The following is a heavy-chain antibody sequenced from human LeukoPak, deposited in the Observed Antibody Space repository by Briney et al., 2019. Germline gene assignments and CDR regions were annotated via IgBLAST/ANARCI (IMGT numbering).Heavy chain of an antibody. CDR1: GVSISSGDYY. CDR3: ARVLLWFGELGGWFDP. V-gene: IGHV4-30-4*01. Sequence: SETLSLTCTVSGVSISSGDYYWSWIRQPPGKGLEWIGYIYYSGSTYYNPSLKSRVTISVDTSKNQFSLKLSSVTAADTAVYYCARVLLWFGELGGWFDPWGQGTLVTVSS. CDR2: IYYSGST. D-gene: IGHD3-10*01. J-gene: IGHJ5*02.